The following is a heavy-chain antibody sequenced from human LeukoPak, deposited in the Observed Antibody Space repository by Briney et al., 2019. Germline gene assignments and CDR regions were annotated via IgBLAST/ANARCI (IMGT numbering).Heavy chain of an antibody. CDR2: INHSGST. V-gene: IGHV4-34*01. CDR3: ARVRGSGWYRYYFDY. Sequence: PSETLSLTCAVYGGSFSGYYWSWIRQPPGKGLEWIGEINHSGSTNYNPSLKSRVTISVDTSKNQFSLKLSSVTAADTAVYYCARVRGSGWYRYYFDYWGQGTLVTVSS. D-gene: IGHD6-19*01. CDR1: GGSFSGYY. J-gene: IGHJ4*02.